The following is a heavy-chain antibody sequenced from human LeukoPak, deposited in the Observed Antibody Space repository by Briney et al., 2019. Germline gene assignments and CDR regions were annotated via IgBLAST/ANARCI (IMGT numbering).Heavy chain of an antibody. CDR3: ARSKAADFDY. CDR2: ISSSSSYI. CDR1: GFTFSSYN. Sequence: GGSLRLSCAASGFTFSSYNMNWVRQAPGKGLEWVSSISSSSSYIYYADSVKGRFTISRDNAKNSLYLQMNSLRAEDTAVYYCARSKAADFDYWGQGTLVTVSS. J-gene: IGHJ4*02. V-gene: IGHV3-21*01.